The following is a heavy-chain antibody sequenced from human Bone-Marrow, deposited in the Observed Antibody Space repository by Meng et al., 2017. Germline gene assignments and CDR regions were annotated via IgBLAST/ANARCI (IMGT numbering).Heavy chain of an antibody. Sequence: GGSLRLSCAASGFTFSSYAMHWVRQAPGKGLEWVAVISYDGSNKYYADSVKGRFTISRDNSKNTLYLQMNSLRAEDTAVYYCARDRESSGWCVAYYYYGMDVWGQGTTVTVSS. D-gene: IGHD6-19*01. V-gene: IGHV3-30*04. CDR2: ISYDGSNK. CDR1: GFTFSSYA. J-gene: IGHJ6*02. CDR3: ARDRESSGWCVAYYYYGMDV.